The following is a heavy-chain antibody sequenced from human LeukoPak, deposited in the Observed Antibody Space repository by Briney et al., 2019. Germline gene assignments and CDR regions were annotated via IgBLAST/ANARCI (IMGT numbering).Heavy chain of an antibody. D-gene: IGHD3-10*01. CDR1: GYTFRNYA. Sequence: RASVKVSCKASGYTFRNYAMHWVRQAPGQRLEWMGWINTGNGNAKYPQKFQDRVTITRDTSASTVYMELSSLRSEDTAVYYCARVLLGSVSPTLDYWGQGTLVTVSS. CDR2: INTGNGNA. V-gene: IGHV1-3*04. J-gene: IGHJ4*02. CDR3: ARVLLGSVSPTLDY.